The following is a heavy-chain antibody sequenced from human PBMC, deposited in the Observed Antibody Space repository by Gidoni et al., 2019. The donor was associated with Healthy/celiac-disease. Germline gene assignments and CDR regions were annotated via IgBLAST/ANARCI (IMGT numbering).Heavy chain of an antibody. V-gene: IGHV3-30*18. J-gene: IGHJ4*02. D-gene: IGHD4-17*01. CDR2: ISYDGSNK. CDR1: GFTFSSYG. CDR3: AKDQADETTVTTLSWIDY. Sequence: QVQLVESGGGVVQPGRSLRLSCEASGFTFSSYGMHWVRQAPGKGLEWVAVISYDGSNKYYADSVKGRFTISRDNSKNTLYLQMNSLRAEDTAVYYCAKDQADETTVTTLSWIDYWGQGTLVTVSS.